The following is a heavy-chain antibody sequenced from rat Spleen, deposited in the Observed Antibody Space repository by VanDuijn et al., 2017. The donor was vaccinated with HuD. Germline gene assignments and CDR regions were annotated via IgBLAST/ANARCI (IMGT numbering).Heavy chain of an antibody. CDR1: GFTFSNYD. D-gene: IGHD1-11*01. J-gene: IGHJ4*01. V-gene: IGHV5-25*01. Sequence: EVQLVESGGGLVQPKESLKISCAASGFTFSNYDMAWVRQVPTKGLEWVASIRNGGDNSYYPDNVKGRFTISRDNAKNALYLQMNNLRSEDTAIYYCTRDSTEGMDAWGQGASVTVSS. CDR3: TRDSTEGMDA. CDR2: IRNGGDNS.